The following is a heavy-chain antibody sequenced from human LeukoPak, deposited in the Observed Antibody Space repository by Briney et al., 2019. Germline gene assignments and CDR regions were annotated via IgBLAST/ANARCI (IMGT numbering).Heavy chain of an antibody. CDR2: ILNDGNTK. CDR1: GFTFRPYG. CDR3: ARDIGDCSSGSCYSDYFDY. V-gene: IGHV3-33*01. J-gene: IGHJ4*02. Sequence: GGSLRLSCAASGFTFRPYGMHWVRQAPGKGPEWVALILNDGNTKHYADSVRGRFTISRDNSKNTLYLRMNSLRAEDTAVYYCARDIGDCSSGSCYSDYFDYWGQGTLVTVSS. D-gene: IGHD2-15*01.